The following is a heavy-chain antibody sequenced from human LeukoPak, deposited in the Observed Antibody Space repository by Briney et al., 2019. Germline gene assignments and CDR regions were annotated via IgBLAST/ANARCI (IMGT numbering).Heavy chain of an antibody. CDR1: GFNVSGNY. J-gene: IGHJ5*02. CDR3: AKDDNYIRFSS. V-gene: IGHV3-53*01. CDR2: IYSGGRT. Sequence: PGGSLRLSCAASGFNVSGNYMNWVRQAPGKGLEWVSVIYSGGRTFYADSVKGRFTIARDNSKNTLYLQMNSLRAEDTAVYYCAKDDNYIRFSSWGQGTLVTVSS. D-gene: IGHD3-16*01.